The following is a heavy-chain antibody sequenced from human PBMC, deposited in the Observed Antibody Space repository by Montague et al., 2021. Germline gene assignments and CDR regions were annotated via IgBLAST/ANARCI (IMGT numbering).Heavy chain of an antibody. D-gene: IGHD3-10*01. V-gene: IGHV3-48*02. CDR3: AREDYFDSVNYYYYGMDV. J-gene: IGHJ6*02. CDR1: GFPFSSYA. CDR2: ITSTSRTI. Sequence: SLRLSFAASGFPFSSYAMNWFRQAPGKGLEWVSYITSTSRTIYYADSVKGRFTIPRDNAKNSLYLQMNSLRDDDTAVYYCAREDYFDSVNYYYYGMDVWGQGTTVTVSS.